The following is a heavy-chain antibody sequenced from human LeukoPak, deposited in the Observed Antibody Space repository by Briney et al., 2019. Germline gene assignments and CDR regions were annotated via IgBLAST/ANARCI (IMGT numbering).Heavy chain of an antibody. CDR3: ATLIPLYCSSTSCHEGYFDY. CDR2: IIPILGIA. D-gene: IGHD2-2*01. CDR1: GGTFSSYA. Sequence: ASVKVSCKASGGTFSSYAISWVRQAPGQGLEWMGRIIPILGIANYAQKFQGRVTITADKSTSTAYMELSSLRSEDTAVYYCATLIPLYCSSTSCHEGYFDYWGQGTLVTVSS. V-gene: IGHV1-69*04. J-gene: IGHJ4*02.